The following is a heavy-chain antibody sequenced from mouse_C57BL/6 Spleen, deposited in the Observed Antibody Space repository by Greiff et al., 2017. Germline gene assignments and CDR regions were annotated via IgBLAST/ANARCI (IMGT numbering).Heavy chain of an antibody. D-gene: IGHD2-4*01. J-gene: IGHJ4*01. CDR2: ISSGSSTI. Sequence: DVMLVESGGGLVKPGGSLKLSCAASGFTFSDYGMHWVRQAPEKGLEWVAYISSGSSTIYYADTVKGRFTISRDNAKNTLFLQMTSLRSEDTAMYYCARGGLRRGAMDYWGQGTSVTGAS. CDR1: GFTFSDYG. V-gene: IGHV5-17*01. CDR3: ARGGLRRGAMDY.